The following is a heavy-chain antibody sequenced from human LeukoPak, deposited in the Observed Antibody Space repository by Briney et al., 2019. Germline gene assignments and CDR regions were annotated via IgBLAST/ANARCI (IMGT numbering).Heavy chain of an antibody. Sequence: GGSLRLSCAASGYTFSSYWMHWVRHAPGKGLVWVSRINSDGSSTSYADSVKGRFTISRDNGKNTLYLQMNSLSAEDTAVYYCARDLGLENEDNGFDPWGQGTLVTVSS. CDR3: ARDLGLENEDNGFDP. J-gene: IGHJ5*02. CDR1: GYTFSSYW. CDR2: INSDGSST. D-gene: IGHD1-1*01. V-gene: IGHV3-74*01.